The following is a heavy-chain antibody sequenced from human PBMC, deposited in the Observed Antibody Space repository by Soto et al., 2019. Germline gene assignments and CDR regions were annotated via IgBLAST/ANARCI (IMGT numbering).Heavy chain of an antibody. D-gene: IGHD3-22*01. J-gene: IGHJ3*02. CDR2: ISSSSSYI. Sequence: PGGSLRLSCAASGFTFSSYSMNWVRQAPGKGLEWVSSISSSSSYIYYADSVKGRFTISRDNAKNSLYLQMNSLRAEDTAVYYCARACREPSYDPDDAFDIWGQGTMVTVSS. CDR3: ARACREPSYDPDDAFDI. V-gene: IGHV3-21*01. CDR1: GFTFSSYS.